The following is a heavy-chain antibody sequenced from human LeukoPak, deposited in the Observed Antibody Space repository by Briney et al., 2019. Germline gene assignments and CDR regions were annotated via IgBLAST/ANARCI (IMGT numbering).Heavy chain of an antibody. D-gene: IGHD1-26*01. Sequence: GASVKVSCKASGYTFTRYYMHWVRQAPGQGLEWMGIINPSGGSTSYAQKFQGRVTMTRDTSTSTVYMELSSLRSEDTAVYYCARELLLRRIVGATMAGYWGQGTLVTVSS. V-gene: IGHV1-46*01. J-gene: IGHJ4*02. CDR2: INPSGGST. CDR3: ARELLLRRIVGATMAGY. CDR1: GYTFTRYY.